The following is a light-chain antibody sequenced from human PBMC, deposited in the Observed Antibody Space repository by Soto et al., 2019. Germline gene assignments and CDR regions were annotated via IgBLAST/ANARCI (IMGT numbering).Light chain of an antibody. V-gene: IGLV1-44*01. CDR3: AAWDDSLNGRV. CDR1: SSNIGSSN. J-gene: IGLJ1*01. CDR2: TNT. Sequence: QSVPPQPPSSSGTHGHRVTIACSGSSSNIGSSNVNWYQQLPGTAPSLLIYTNTQRPAGFHARFAGFKSGTSASLAISGRQSEDEADYYCAAWDDSLNGRVFGTGTKV.